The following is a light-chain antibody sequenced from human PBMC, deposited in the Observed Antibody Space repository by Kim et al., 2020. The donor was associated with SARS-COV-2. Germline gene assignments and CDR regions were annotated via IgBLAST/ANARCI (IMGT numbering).Light chain of an antibody. J-gene: IGKJ2*03. CDR2: GAS. CDR3: QQYGSSPYS. V-gene: IGKV3-20*01. CDR1: QSVSSSY. Sequence: LAPGERAALSCRASQSVSSSYLAWYQQKPGQAPRLLIYGASSRATGIPDRFSGSGSGTDFTLTISRLEPEDFAVYYCQQYGSSPYSFGQGTKLEI.